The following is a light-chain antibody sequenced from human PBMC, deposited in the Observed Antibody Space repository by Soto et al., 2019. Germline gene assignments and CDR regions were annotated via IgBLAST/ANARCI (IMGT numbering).Light chain of an antibody. V-gene: IGLV2-14*01. CDR2: EVS. CDR1: SSDVGCYDY. J-gene: IGLJ2*01. Sequence: QSALTQPASVSGSPGQSITISCTGTSSDVGCYDYVSWYQQHLGKAPKLMIYEVSNRPSGVSNRFSGSKSGNTASLTISGLQAEDEADYYCSSYTSSSHVVFGGGTKVTVL. CDR3: SSYTSSSHVV.